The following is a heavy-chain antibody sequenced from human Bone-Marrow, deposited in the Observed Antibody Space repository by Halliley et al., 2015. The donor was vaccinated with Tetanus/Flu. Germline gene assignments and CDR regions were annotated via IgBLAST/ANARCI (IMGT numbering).Heavy chain of an antibody. J-gene: IGHJ4*02. D-gene: IGHD2-15*01. Sequence: SLRLSCAASGFTFSSYAITWVRQAPGKGLEWVSGISFGGDLTFYAESVKGRYTVSRDNSKNTLYLQMNSLRPEDTAVYYCAKGGFRCSGVTCALDWGQGTLATVSS. V-gene: IGHV3-23*01. CDR1: GFTFSSYA. CDR3: AKGGFRCSGVTCALD. CDR2: ISFGGDLT.